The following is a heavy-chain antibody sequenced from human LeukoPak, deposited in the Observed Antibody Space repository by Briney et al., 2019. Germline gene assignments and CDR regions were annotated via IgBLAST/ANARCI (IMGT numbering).Heavy chain of an antibody. D-gene: IGHD5-24*01. CDR1: GGSISSSGHY. CDR3: ARHRNGYNRPFDY. V-gene: IGHV4-39*01. J-gene: IGHJ4*02. CDR2: LHYHRTP. Sequence: PSETLSLTCTVSGGSISSSGHYWGSIRQPPGKRLERIRNLHYHRTPYHNPSLKSRITISPDTSNNQLSLKLSSVAAADTAVYYCARHRNGYNRPFDYWGQGSLVTVSS.